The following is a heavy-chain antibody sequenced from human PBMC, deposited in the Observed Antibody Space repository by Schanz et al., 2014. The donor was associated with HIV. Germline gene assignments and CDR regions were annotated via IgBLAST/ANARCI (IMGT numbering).Heavy chain of an antibody. J-gene: IGHJ4*02. CDR3: ARVFGRTYGLPDY. D-gene: IGHD3-10*01. Sequence: EVQLVESGGGLVKPGRSLRLSCTTSGFTFSDYPVSWLRQAPGKGLEWVSSISGSGVSTFYAGSVKGRFAISRDKSKNTLYLQMNSLRVEDTAVYYCARVFGRTYGLPDYWGQGTLVTVSS. CDR1: GFTFSDYP. CDR2: ISGSGVST. V-gene: IGHV3-23*04.